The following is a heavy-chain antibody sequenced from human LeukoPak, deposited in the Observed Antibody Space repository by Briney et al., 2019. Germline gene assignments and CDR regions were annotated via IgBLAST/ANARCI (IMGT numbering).Heavy chain of an antibody. D-gene: IGHD3-10*01. CDR3: ARSLRVRGVPDYMDF. Sequence: GGSLRLSCAAPGFTFDDYAMHWVRQAPGKGLEWVSLISWDGGSTYYADTVKGRFTIPRDNSKNMLYLQMNSLRADDTAVYYCARSLRVRGVPDYMDFWGKGTTVIISS. CDR1: GFTFDDYA. J-gene: IGHJ6*03. CDR2: ISWDGGST. V-gene: IGHV3-43D*03.